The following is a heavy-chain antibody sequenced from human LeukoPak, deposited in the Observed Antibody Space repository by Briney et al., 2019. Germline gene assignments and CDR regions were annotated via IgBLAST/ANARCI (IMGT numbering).Heavy chain of an antibody. J-gene: IGHJ4*02. D-gene: IGHD3-9*01. V-gene: IGHV3-48*01. CDR1: GFTFSSYG. Sequence: PGGSLRLSCAASGFTFSSYGMIWVRPAPGKGLEWVSYISSSSSTIYYADSVKGRFTISRDNAKNSLDLQMNSLRAEDTAVYYCATLTTGGYWGLGTLVTVSS. CDR2: ISSSSSTI. CDR3: ATLTTGGY.